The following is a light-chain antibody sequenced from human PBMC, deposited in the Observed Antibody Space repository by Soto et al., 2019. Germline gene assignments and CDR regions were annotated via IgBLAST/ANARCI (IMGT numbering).Light chain of an antibody. CDR2: NDN. Sequence: QLVLTQPPSASGTPGQRVTISCSGSRSNIGSNTVSWYQQLPGAAPKVFIYNDNQRPSGVPDRFSGSKSGTSASLAISGLQSDDEADYYCATWDDSLNGPVVFGGGTKPTVL. CDR3: ATWDDSLNGPVV. V-gene: IGLV1-44*01. J-gene: IGLJ2*01. CDR1: RSNIGSNT.